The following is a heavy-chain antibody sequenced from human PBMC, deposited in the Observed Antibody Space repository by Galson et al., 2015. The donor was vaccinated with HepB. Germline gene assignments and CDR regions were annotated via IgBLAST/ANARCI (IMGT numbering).Heavy chain of an antibody. D-gene: IGHD2-2*01. CDR3: TRLGDLSGYSSS. Sequence: SLRLSCAASGFTFNSYSMNWVRQPSGKGLEWVGRIRSKASNYATAYAASVKGRFTISRDDSKNTAYLQMNSLRTEDTAVYYCTRLGDLSGYSSSWGQGTLVTVSS. CDR2: IRSKASNYAT. CDR1: GFTFNSYS. J-gene: IGHJ4*02. V-gene: IGHV3-73*01.